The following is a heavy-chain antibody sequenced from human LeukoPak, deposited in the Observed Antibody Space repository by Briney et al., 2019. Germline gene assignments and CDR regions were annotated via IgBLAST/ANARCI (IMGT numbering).Heavy chain of an antibody. CDR2: TYYRSTLNN. J-gene: IGHJ5*02. Sequence: SQTLSLTCAISGDSVSSNSVTWNWIRQSPSRGLEWLGRTYYRSTLNNDYAVSVRGRITVNPDTSKNQFSLHLNSVTPEDTAVYYCARESIGYCTNGVCYTSGWFDPWGQGTLVTVSS. CDR3: ARESIGYCTNGVCYTSGWFDP. V-gene: IGHV6-1*01. D-gene: IGHD2-8*01. CDR1: GDSVSSNSVT.